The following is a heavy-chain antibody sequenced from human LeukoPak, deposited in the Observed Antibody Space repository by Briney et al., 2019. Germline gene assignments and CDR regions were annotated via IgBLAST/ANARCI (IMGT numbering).Heavy chain of an antibody. D-gene: IGHD2-15*01. J-gene: IGHJ6*02. Sequence: PSETLSLTCTVSGGSISSYYWSWIRRPAGKGLEWIGRIYTSGSTNYNPSLKSRVTISVDTSKNQFSLKLSSVTAADTAVYYCASGIVVVGPFPPYYYGMDVWGQGTTVTVSS. CDR2: IYTSGST. V-gene: IGHV4-4*07. CDR3: ASGIVVVGPFPPYYYGMDV. CDR1: GGSISSYY.